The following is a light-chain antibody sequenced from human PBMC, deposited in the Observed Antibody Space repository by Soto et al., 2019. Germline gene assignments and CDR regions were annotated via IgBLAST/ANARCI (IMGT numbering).Light chain of an antibody. CDR1: KNDIGVYDF. Sequence: QSVLTQPPSASGSPGQSVTISCTGTKNDIGVYDFVSWYQHHPGKAPRLIIYEVVQRPSGAPDRFSGSKSGNTASLTVSGLQAAAEADYFCKAYAGRNTEVFGSVTKVT. V-gene: IGLV2-8*01. J-gene: IGLJ1*01. CDR2: EVV. CDR3: KAYAGRNTEV.